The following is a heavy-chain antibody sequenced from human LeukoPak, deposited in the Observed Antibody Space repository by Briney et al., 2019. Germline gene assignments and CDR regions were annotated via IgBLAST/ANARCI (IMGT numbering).Heavy chain of an antibody. CDR2: INPNSGGT. CDR3: AGARTGGVFFSLSSNYKGMDV. CDR1: GYTFTGYY. D-gene: IGHD3-16*01. Sequence: ASVKVSCKASGYTFTGYYMHWVRQAPGQGLEWMGWINPNSGGTNYAQKFQGWVTMTRDTSISTAYMELSRLRSDDTAVYYCAGARTGGVFFSLSSNYKGMDVGGKGTTVTVS. J-gene: IGHJ6*04. V-gene: IGHV1-2*04.